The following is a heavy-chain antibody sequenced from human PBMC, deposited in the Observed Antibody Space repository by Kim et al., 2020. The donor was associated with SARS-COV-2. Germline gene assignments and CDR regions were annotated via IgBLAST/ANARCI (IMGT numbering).Heavy chain of an antibody. V-gene: IGHV4-34*01. Sequence: SETLSLTCAVYGGSFSGYYWSWIRQPPGKGLEWIGEINHSGSTNYNPSFKSRVTISVDTSKNQFSLKLSSVTATDTAVYYCASLLGATHPHNWFDSCGQG. CDR1: GGSFSGYY. D-gene: IGHD1-26*01. J-gene: IGHJ5*02. CDR3: ASLLGATHPHNWFDS. CDR2: INHSGST.